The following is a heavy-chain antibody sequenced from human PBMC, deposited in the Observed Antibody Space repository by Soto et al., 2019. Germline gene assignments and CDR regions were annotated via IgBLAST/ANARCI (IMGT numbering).Heavy chain of an antibody. CDR1: GGSISSYY. CDR2: IYYSGST. V-gene: IGHV4-59*01. CDR3: ARDRVEIVPAATGWYYYYYMDV. Sequence: SETLSLTCTVSGGSISSYYWSWIRQPPGKGLEWIGYIYYSGSTNYNPSLKSRVTISVDTSKNQFSLKLSSVTAADTAVYYCARDRVEIVPAATGWYYYYYMDVWGKGTTVTVSS. J-gene: IGHJ6*03. D-gene: IGHD2-2*01.